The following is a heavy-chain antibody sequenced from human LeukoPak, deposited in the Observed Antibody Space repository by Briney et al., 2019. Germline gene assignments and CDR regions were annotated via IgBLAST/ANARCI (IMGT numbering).Heavy chain of an antibody. Sequence: GGSLRLPCAASGFTFSSYAMSWVRQAPRKGLEWVSTISGSGGSTYYADSVKGRFTISRDNSKNTLYLQMNSLRAEDTAVYYCAAWTTPDYWGQGTLVTVSS. D-gene: IGHD3/OR15-3a*01. J-gene: IGHJ4*02. CDR2: ISGSGGST. V-gene: IGHV3-23*01. CDR1: GFTFSSYA. CDR3: AAWTTPDY.